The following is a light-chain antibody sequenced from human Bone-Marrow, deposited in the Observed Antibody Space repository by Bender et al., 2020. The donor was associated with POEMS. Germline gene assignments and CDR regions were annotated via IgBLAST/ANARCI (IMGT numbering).Light chain of an antibody. V-gene: IGLV1-44*01. Sequence: QSVLTQPPSVSGTPGQRVTISCSGSTSNIGAHAVNWYQHLPGTAPKLLIYSSHRRPSEVPDRFSGSRSGTSASLAISGLQSEDEADYYCAAWDDSRNAWVFGGGTKLTVL. J-gene: IGLJ3*02. CDR3: AAWDDSRNAWV. CDR2: SSH. CDR1: TSNIGAHA.